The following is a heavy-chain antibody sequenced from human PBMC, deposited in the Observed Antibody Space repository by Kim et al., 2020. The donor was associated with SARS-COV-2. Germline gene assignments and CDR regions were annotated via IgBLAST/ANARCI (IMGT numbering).Heavy chain of an antibody. Sequence: GGSLRLSCAASGFTFSSYGMHWVRQAPGKGLEWVAVISYDGSNKYYADSVKGRFTISRDNSKNTLYLQMNSLRAEDTAVYYCAKELGENIYMVRGVIGLHYYYYGMDVWGQGTTVTVSS. J-gene: IGHJ6*02. CDR2: ISYDGSNK. CDR3: AKELGENIYMVRGVIGLHYYYYGMDV. CDR1: GFTFSSYG. D-gene: IGHD3-10*01. V-gene: IGHV3-30*18.